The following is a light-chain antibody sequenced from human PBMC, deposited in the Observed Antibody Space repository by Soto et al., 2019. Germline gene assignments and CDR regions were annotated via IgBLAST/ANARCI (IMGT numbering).Light chain of an antibody. J-gene: IGKJ1*01. V-gene: IGKV3-11*01. Sequence: EIVLTQSPATLSLSPGERATLSCRASQSVSSSLAWYQQKPGQAPRLLIYDASNRATGIPARFSGSGSGTDFTLTISSLEPEDSAVYYCQQARTFGQGTKVEIK. CDR1: QSVSSS. CDR3: QQART. CDR2: DAS.